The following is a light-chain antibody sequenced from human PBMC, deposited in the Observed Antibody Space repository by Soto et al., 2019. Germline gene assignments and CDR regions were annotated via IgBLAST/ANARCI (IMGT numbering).Light chain of an antibody. CDR3: ISYTSSSTLAVV. J-gene: IGLJ2*01. V-gene: IGLV2-14*01. CDR2: DVS. Sequence: QSALTQPASVSGSPGQSITISCTGTSSDVGGYNYVSWYQQHPGKAPKLMIYDVSNRPSGVSNRFSGSKSGNTASLTISGLQAEDEADYYCISYTSSSTLAVVFGGGTKVTVL. CDR1: SSDVGGYNY.